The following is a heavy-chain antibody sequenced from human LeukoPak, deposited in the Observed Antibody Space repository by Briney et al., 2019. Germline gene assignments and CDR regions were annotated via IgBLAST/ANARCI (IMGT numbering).Heavy chain of an antibody. Sequence: GSLRLSCAASGFTLSSYAMSWVRQAPGKGLEWIGEIYHSGSTNYNPSLKSRVTISVDKSKNQFSLKLSSVTAADTAVYYCARDYGDYVRYFDYWGQGTLVTVSS. CDR1: GFTLSSYAM. CDR3: ARDYGDYVRYFDY. J-gene: IGHJ4*02. CDR2: IYHSGST. D-gene: IGHD4-17*01. V-gene: IGHV4-4*02.